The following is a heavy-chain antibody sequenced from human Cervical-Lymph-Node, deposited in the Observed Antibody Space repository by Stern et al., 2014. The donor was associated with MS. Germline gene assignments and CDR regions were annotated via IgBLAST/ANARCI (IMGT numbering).Heavy chain of an antibody. J-gene: IGHJ6*02. V-gene: IGHV3-30*09. CDR3: VRTESFYYYDGMDV. Sequence: VQLLESGGGVVPPGRSLRLSCADSGSTFSKSAMHWVRQAPGKGLEWVAVISHDGSNKQYGASVKGRLAISRDNSRNTLSLEIYSLRAEDTAGYYCVRTESFYYYDGMDVWGHGTTVIVSS. CDR2: ISHDGSNK. CDR1: GSTFSKSA.